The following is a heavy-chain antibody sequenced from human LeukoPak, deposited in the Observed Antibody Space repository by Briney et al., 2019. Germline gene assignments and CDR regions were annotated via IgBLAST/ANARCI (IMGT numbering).Heavy chain of an antibody. V-gene: IGHV4-30-2*01. CDR3: ASYVVPAAETTTIDY. J-gene: IGHJ4*02. CDR1: GGSISSGGYY. CDR2: IYHSGST. D-gene: IGHD2-2*01. Sequence: PSETLSLTCTVSGGSISSGGYYWSWIRQPPGKGLEWIGYIYHSGSTYYNPSLKSRVTISVDRSKNQFSLKLSSVTAADTAVYYCASYVVPAAETTTIDYWGQGTLVTVSS.